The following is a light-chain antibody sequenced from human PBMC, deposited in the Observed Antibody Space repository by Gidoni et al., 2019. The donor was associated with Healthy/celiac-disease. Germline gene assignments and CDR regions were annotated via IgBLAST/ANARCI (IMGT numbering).Light chain of an antibody. CDR3: QQYNNWPSYT. V-gene: IGKV3-15*01. CDR1: QSVSSN. Sequence: ELVMTPSSATLSVSPGERANLPCRAGQSVSSNLAWYQQKPGQAPRPLIYGASTRATGIPARFSGSGSGTEFTLTISSLQSEEFAVYYCQQYNNWPSYTFGQGTKLEIK. J-gene: IGKJ2*01. CDR2: GAS.